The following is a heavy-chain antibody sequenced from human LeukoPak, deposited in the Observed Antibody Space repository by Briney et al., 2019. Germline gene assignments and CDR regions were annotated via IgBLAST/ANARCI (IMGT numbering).Heavy chain of an antibody. J-gene: IGHJ3*02. D-gene: IGHD3-16*02. CDR3: ASNYVWGSYRHTMPDAFDI. CDR1: GFTFSSYW. Sequence: PGGSLRLSCAASGFTFSSYWMHWVRQAPGKGLVWVSRINSDGGSTHYADSVKGRFTISRDNAKNTLYLQMNSLRAEDTAVYYCASNYVWGSYRHTMPDAFDIWGQGTMVTVSS. CDR2: INSDGGST. V-gene: IGHV3-74*01.